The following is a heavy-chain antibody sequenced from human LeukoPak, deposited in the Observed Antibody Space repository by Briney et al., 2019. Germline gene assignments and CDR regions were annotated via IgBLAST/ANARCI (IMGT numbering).Heavy chain of an antibody. Sequence: GGSLRLSCAASRFTFSSYEMNWVRQAPGKGLEWLSHISSSGSIIYYADPVKGRFTVSRDNAKNSLYLQMNSLRAEDTAVYYCARDRVSSGWYAFDIWGQGTMVTVSS. D-gene: IGHD6-19*01. V-gene: IGHV3-48*03. CDR2: ISSSGSII. CDR3: ARDRVSSGWYAFDI. CDR1: RFTFSSYE. J-gene: IGHJ3*02.